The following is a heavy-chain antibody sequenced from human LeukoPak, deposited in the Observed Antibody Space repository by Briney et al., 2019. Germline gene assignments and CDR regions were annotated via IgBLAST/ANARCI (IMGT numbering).Heavy chain of an antibody. J-gene: IGHJ5*02. V-gene: IGHV3-23*01. CDR2: ISGSGYST. CDR3: AKGVGVEGAGHFDP. Sequence: GGSLRLSCAASGFTFSSYAMTWVRQAPGKGLEWVSSISGSGYSTYYADSVKGRFTISRDNSKNTLYLQMNSLRGEDTAVYYCAKGVGVEGAGHFDPWGQGTVVTVSS. CDR1: GFTFSSYA. D-gene: IGHD6-13*01.